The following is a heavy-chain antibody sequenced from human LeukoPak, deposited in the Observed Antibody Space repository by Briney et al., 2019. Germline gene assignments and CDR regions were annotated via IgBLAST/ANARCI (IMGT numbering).Heavy chain of an antibody. CDR3: AKVMWWAAAGTFHDAFDI. CDR2: ISGSGGST. D-gene: IGHD6-13*01. V-gene: IGHV3-23*01. CDR1: GFTLSSYA. Sequence: GGSLRLSCAASGFTLSSYAMSWVRQAPGKGLEWVSAISGSGGSTYYADSVKGRFTISRDNSKNTLYLQMNSLRAEDTAVYYCAKVMWWAAAGTFHDAFDIWGQGTMVTVSS. J-gene: IGHJ3*02.